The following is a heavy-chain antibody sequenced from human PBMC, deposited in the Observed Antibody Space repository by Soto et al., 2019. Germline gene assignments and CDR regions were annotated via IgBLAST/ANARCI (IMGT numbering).Heavy chain of an antibody. V-gene: IGHV4-34*01. J-gene: IGHJ3*02. CDR3: ANDYGDYRNDAFDI. D-gene: IGHD4-17*01. CDR1: GGLYSYYY. Sequence: VQLRQWGAGLLKPSETLSLTCAVYGGLYSYYYWSWIRQAPGKGLEWIGEIHHSGTTNYNPSLGSRVTITLDRSKNQFTLRLSSMTAADAAVYFGANDYGDYRNDAFDIWSPGTRVTVSS. CDR2: IHHSGTT.